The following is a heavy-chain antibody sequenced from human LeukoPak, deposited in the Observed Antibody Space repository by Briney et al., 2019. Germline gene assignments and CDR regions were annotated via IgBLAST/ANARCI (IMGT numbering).Heavy chain of an antibody. CDR1: GGSISSYY. J-gene: IGHJ4*02. Sequence: SETLSLTCTVSGGSISSYYWGWIRQPPGKGLEWIGSMYYSGSTYYNPSLKSRVTISINTSKNQFSLKLSPVTAADTAVYYCARAGGSGLIDYWGQGTLVTVSS. V-gene: IGHV4-39*07. D-gene: IGHD6-19*01. CDR2: MYYSGST. CDR3: ARAGGSGLIDY.